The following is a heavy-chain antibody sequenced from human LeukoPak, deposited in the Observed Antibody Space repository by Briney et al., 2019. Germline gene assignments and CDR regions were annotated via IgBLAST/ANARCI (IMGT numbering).Heavy chain of an antibody. CDR3: ARRIVGPTSGGDY. CDR1: GFTFSSYG. D-gene: IGHD1-26*01. V-gene: IGHV3-7*01. J-gene: IGHJ4*02. CDR2: IKQDGSEK. Sequence: PGGSLRLSCAASGFTFSSYGMSWVRQAPGKGLELVANIKQDGSEKYYVDSVQGRFTIARDNAKNSLYLQMNSLRVEDTAVYYCARRIVGPTSGGDYWGQGTPVTVSS.